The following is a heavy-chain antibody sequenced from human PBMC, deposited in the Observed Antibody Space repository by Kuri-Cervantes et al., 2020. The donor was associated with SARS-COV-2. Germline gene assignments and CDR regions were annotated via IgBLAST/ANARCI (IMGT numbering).Heavy chain of an antibody. D-gene: IGHD3-22*01. J-gene: IGHJ4*02. CDR2: INHSGST. Sequence: SETLSLSCAVYGGSFSGYYWSWIRQPPGKGLEWIGEINHSGSTNYNPSLKSRVTISVDTSKNQFSLKLSSVTAADTAVYYCARGGSMIVVRRYFDYWGQGTLVTVSS. CDR3: ARGGSMIVVRRYFDY. CDR1: GGSFSGYY. V-gene: IGHV4-34*01.